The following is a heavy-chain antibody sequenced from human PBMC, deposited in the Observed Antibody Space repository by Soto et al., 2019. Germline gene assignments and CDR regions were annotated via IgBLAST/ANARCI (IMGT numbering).Heavy chain of an antibody. D-gene: IGHD5-12*01. CDR2: ISAYNGHT. J-gene: IGHJ4*02. V-gene: IGHV1-18*01. CDR3: ARVLSGYATAQFDH. CDR1: GYTISVYV. Sequence: SVKLRCKACGYTISVYVIGWMLQDPGQGLEWMARISAYNGHTAYAQKVQGRVTMTTDTSTSTAYMELGSLRSDDTAVYYCARVLSGYATAQFDHWGQGTLVTVS.